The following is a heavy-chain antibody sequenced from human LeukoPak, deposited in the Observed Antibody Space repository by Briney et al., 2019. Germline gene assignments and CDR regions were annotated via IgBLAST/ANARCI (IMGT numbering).Heavy chain of an antibody. CDR3: ALRYFDWSDAFDI. CDR2: IIPIFGTA. D-gene: IGHD3-9*01. V-gene: IGHV1-69*06. Sequence: SVKVSCKASGGTFSSYAISWVRQAPGQGLEWMGGIIPIFGTANYAQKFQGRVTITADKSTSTAYMELRSLRSDDTAVYYCALRYFDWSDAFDIWGQGTMVTVSS. J-gene: IGHJ3*02. CDR1: GGTFSSYA.